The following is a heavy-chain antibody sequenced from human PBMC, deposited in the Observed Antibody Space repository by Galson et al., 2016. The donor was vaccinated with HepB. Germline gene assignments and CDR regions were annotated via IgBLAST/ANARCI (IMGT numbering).Heavy chain of an antibody. D-gene: IGHD4-17*01. V-gene: IGHV5-51*01. Sequence: QSGAEVKKAGESLKISCKGSGYSFANYWIGWVRQMPGKGLEWMGSIFPGDSDTQYSPSFQGQVTIPADKSTNTAYLQWDGLKTSDTAIYYCARGGLTTVTVLFDFWGQGTRVTVSS. J-gene: IGHJ4*02. CDR1: GYSFANYW. CDR2: IFPGDSDT. CDR3: ARGGLTTVTVLFDF.